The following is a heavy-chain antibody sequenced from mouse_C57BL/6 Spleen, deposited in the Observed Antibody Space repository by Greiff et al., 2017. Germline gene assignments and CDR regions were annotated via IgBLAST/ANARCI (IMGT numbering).Heavy chain of an antibody. CDR3: ARSYCGGSSYEGMDY. J-gene: IGHJ4*01. Sequence: VQLQHSVAELVRPGASVKLSCTASGFNIKNTYMHWVKQRPEQGLEWIGRIDPANGNTKYAPKFQGKATLTADTSSNTAYLQLSSLTAEDTAIYYCARSYCGGSSYEGMDYWGQGTSVTVSS. D-gene: IGHD1-1*01. CDR1: GFNIKNTY. CDR2: IDPANGNT. V-gene: IGHV14-3*01.